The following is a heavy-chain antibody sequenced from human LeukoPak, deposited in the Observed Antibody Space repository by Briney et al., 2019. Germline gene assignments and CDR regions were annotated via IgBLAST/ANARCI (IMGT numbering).Heavy chain of an antibody. CDR2: IYPGDSDT. CDR1: GYTFTDYW. Sequence: GGSLRLSCKGSGYTFTDYWIGWARQMPGKGLEWMGIIYPGDSDTRYSPSFQGQVTISADKSISTAYLQWSSLEASDTAMYYCARRSEPHDYWGQGTLVTVSS. V-gene: IGHV5-51*01. D-gene: IGHD1-14*01. CDR3: ARRSEPHDY. J-gene: IGHJ4*02.